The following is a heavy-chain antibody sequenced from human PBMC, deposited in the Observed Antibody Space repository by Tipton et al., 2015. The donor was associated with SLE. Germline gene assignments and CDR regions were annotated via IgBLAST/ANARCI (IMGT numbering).Heavy chain of an antibody. D-gene: IGHD2-2*01. CDR1: GYSIGSGHY. V-gene: IGHV4-38-2*02. CDR3: ARGDMVVVPAAGGGYYYYMDV. CDR2: IYPGGDT. J-gene: IGHJ6*03. Sequence: TLSLTCTVSGYSIGSGHYWGWIRQPPGEGLEWIGSIYPGGDTYYTPSLRGRVSISVDTSKNEFSLRLHSVTAADTAVYYCARGDMVVVPAAGGGYYYYMDVWGKGTTVTVSS.